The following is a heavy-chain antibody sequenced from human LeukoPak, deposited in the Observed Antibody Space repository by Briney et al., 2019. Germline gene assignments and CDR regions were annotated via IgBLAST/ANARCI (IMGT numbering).Heavy chain of an antibody. CDR1: GFTFNTYS. D-gene: IGHD3-16*01. J-gene: IGHJ4*02. Sequence: GSLSLSFATSGFTFNTYSIHWVRPAPGKGLEWVAAIWPDGSYKYYADSVKGRFTISRDDSKNTVYLQMNTLSDEDTAVYYCARAVGPFDYWGQGTLVTVSS. CDR2: IWPDGSYK. V-gene: IGHV3-33*01. CDR3: ARAVGPFDY.